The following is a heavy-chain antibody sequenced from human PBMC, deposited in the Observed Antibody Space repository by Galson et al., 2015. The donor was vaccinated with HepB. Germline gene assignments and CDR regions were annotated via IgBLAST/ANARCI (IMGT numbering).Heavy chain of an antibody. D-gene: IGHD6-13*01. CDR3: ARDAGPYRSNWYYFDY. Sequence: SLRLSCAASGFTFSDYYMTWIRQAPGKGLEWVSYISSSGSTMYYADSVRGRFTISRDNAKNSLYLQMNSLRAEDTAVYYCARDAGPYRSNWYYFDYWGQGTLVTVSS. J-gene: IGHJ4*02. V-gene: IGHV3-11*01. CDR1: GFTFSDYY. CDR2: ISSSGSTM.